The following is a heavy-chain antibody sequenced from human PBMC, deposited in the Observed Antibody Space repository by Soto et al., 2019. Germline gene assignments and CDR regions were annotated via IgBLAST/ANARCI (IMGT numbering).Heavy chain of an antibody. J-gene: IGHJ4*02. CDR2: IYYSGST. CDR1: GGSISSGGYY. Sequence: PSETLSLTCTVSGGSISSGGYYWSWIRQHPGKGLEWIGYIYYSGSTYYNPSLKSRVTISVDTSKNQFSLKLRSVTAADTAVYYCAREAAYSYGYFDYWGQGTLVTVSS. D-gene: IGHD5-18*01. CDR3: AREAAYSYGYFDY. V-gene: IGHV4-31*03.